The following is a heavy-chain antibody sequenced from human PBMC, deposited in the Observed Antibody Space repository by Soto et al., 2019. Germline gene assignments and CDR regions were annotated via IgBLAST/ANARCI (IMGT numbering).Heavy chain of an antibody. CDR1: GGAFSIYA. Sequence: QVQLVQSGAEVKKPGSSVKVSCKASGGAFSIYAFNWVRQAPGQGLEWMGGIIPILDTSKYAQKFQGRVTVTADESTRTAYMELSSLTSEDTAVYYCARPTIHRPGGEDYGLDVWGQGTTVTVSS. D-gene: IGHD3-16*01. CDR2: IIPILDTS. CDR3: ARPTIHRPGGEDYGLDV. J-gene: IGHJ6*02. V-gene: IGHV1-69*12.